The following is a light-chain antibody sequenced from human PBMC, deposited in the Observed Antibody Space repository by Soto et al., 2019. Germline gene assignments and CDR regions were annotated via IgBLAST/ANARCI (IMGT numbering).Light chain of an antibody. CDR1: QSVRSNY. V-gene: IGKV3-20*01. CDR3: QQYGGSPYT. CDR2: GAS. Sequence: EIVLTQSPGTLSLSPGERATLSCRASQSVRSNYLAWYQQKPGQAPRLLIYGASSRATGIPDRFSGTGSGTDFTLTISRLEPEDFAVYYCQQYGGSPYTFGXGTKXXXK. J-gene: IGKJ2*01.